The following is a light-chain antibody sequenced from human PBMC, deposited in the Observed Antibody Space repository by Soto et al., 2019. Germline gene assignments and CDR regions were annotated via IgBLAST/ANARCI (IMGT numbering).Light chain of an antibody. CDR1: EDIRTY. Sequence: PSSLSASVGDRATITCWASEDIRTYVNWDQQKSGKAPKPLRYAASSLQRGVPSMFSGSGAGTDFTLTSSSLQPEAFATYSCQQSYKFTRTFGPGTNVDIK. CDR3: QQSYKFTRT. J-gene: IGKJ3*01. CDR2: AAS. V-gene: IGKV1-39*01.